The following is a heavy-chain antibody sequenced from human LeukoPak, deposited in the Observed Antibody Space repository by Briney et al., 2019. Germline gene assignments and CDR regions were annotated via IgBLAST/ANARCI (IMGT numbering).Heavy chain of an antibody. J-gene: IGHJ6*04. CDR3: AKDLTMIPVDV. CDR1: GFTFSTYA. V-gene: IGHV3-23*01. D-gene: IGHD3-22*01. CDR2: ISASGNRT. Sequence: PGGSLRLSCAASGFTFSTYAMSWVRQAPGKGLEWVSAISASGNRTFYADSVKGRFTISRDNSKNTLYLQMNSLRAEDTAVYYCAKDLTMIPVDVWGKGTTVTVSS.